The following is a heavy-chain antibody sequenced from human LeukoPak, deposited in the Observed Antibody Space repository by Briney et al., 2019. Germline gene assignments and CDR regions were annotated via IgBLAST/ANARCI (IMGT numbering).Heavy chain of an antibody. V-gene: IGHV4-31*03. CDR3: ARDVGAGGSGSYGY. CDR2: IYYSGST. D-gene: IGHD3-10*01. J-gene: IGHJ4*02. Sequence: SETLSLTCTVSGGSISSGGYYWSWIRQHPGKGLEWIGYIYYSGSTYYNPSLKSRVTISVDTPKNQFSLKLSSVTAADTAVYYCARDVGAGGSGSYGYWGQGTLVTVSS. CDR1: GGSISSGGYY.